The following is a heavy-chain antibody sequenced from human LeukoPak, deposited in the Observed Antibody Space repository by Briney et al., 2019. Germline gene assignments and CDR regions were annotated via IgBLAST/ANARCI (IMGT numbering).Heavy chain of an antibody. CDR2: ISYDGGKK. CDR1: GFTFSSHD. V-gene: IGHV3-30*18. J-gene: IGHJ4*02. D-gene: IGHD3-10*01. Sequence: PGGSLRLSCAASGFTFSSHDMHWVRQAPGKGLEWVAIISYDGGKKDYADSVKGRFTISRDNSKNTLYLQMNSLRAEDTAVYYCAKGRQSLLWFGELDFDYWGQGTLVTVSS. CDR3: AKGRQSLLWFGELDFDY.